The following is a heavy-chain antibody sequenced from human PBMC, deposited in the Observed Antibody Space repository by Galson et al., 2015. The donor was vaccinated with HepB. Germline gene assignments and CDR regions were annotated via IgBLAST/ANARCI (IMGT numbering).Heavy chain of an antibody. D-gene: IGHD3-22*01. V-gene: IGHV3-33*05. J-gene: IGHJ4*02. Sequence: SLRLSCAASGFTFNSYGLHWVRQTPGTGLEWVAVISYDGRNIHYADYVKCRSTISRDNSKNTLYLQMNSLRPEDTAFYYCARDRRVHVSPMILLITYYFDYWGQGTLFTVSS. CDR1: GFTFNSYG. CDR3: ARDRRVHVSPMILLITYYFDY. CDR2: ISYDGRNI.